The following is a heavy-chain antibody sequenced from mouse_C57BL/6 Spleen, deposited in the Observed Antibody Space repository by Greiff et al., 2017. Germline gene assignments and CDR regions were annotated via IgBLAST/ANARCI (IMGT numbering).Heavy chain of an antibody. J-gene: IGHJ2*01. CDR1: GYTFTDYE. V-gene: IGHV1-15*01. CDR3: TRDEGNDYGNYFDY. D-gene: IGHD2-1*01. Sequence: VKLMESGAELVRPGASVTLSCKASGYTFTDYEMHWVKQTPVHGLEWIGAIDPETGGTAYNQKFKGKAILTADKSSSTAYMELRSLTSEDSAVYYCTRDEGNDYGNYFDYWGQGTTLTVSS. CDR2: IDPETGGT.